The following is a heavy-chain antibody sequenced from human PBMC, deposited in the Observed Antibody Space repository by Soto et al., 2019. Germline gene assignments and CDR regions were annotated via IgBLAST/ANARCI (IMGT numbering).Heavy chain of an antibody. V-gene: IGHV5-51*01. D-gene: IGHD1-20*01. CDR3: ARSRITGTTWSFDK. J-gene: IGHJ4*02. CDR2: IYPGDSDA. CDR1: GYSFTNYW. Sequence: GESLKISCKASGYSFTNYWIGWVRQMPGKGLEWMAIIYPGDSDARYRPSFQGQVTISADKSINTAYLQWSSLKAPDTAMYYCARSRITGTTWSFDKWGQGTLVTVSS.